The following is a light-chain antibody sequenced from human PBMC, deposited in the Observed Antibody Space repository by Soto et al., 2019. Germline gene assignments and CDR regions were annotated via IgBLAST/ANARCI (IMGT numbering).Light chain of an antibody. CDR3: QQYNSYSPT. CDR2: TAS. V-gene: IGKV1-27*01. CDR1: QGIYNY. Sequence: DIQMTQSPSSLSASVGDRVTITCRASQGIYNYLAWYQQKSGKSPKLLIYTASTLQSGVPSRFSGSGSGTDFTLTISSLQPEDVATYYCQQYNSYSPTFGQGTRLEIK. J-gene: IGKJ5*01.